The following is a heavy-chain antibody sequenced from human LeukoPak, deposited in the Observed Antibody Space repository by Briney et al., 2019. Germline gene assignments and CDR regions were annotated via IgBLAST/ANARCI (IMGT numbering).Heavy chain of an antibody. CDR3: ARQLGYCSSTSCYADKVDY. CDR2: IYYSGST. D-gene: IGHD2-2*01. CDR1: GASISSSSYY. V-gene: IGHV4-39*01. Sequence: SETLSLTCTVSGASISSSSYYWGWIRQPPGKGLEWIGSIYYSGSTYYNPSLKSRVTISVDTSKNQFSLKLSSVTAADTAVYYCARQLGYCSSTSCYADKVDYWGQGTLVTVSS. J-gene: IGHJ4*02.